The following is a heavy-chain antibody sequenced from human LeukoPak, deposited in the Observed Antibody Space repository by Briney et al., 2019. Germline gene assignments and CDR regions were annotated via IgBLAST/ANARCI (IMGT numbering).Heavy chain of an antibody. J-gene: IGHJ3*02. Sequence: ASVKVSCKASGYTFTSYGISWVRQAPGQGLEWMGWISAYNGNTNYAQKLQGRVTMTTDTSTNTAYMELRSLRSDDTAVYYCARVMITFGDPMGDAFDIWGQGTMVTVSS. CDR2: ISAYNGNT. CDR3: ARVMITFGDPMGDAFDI. V-gene: IGHV1-18*04. CDR1: GYTFTSYG. D-gene: IGHD3-16*01.